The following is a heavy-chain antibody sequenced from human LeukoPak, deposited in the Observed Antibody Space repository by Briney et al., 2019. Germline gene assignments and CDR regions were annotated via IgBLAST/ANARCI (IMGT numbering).Heavy chain of an antibody. Sequence: ASVKVSCKASGYTFTGYYMHWVRQAPGQGLEWMGWINPNSGGTNYAQKFQGRVTMTRDTSISTAYLQWSSLKASDTAMYYCARLPTAGPLRDYYYYMDVWGKGTTVTVSS. J-gene: IGHJ6*03. CDR1: GYTFTGYY. D-gene: IGHD6-19*01. V-gene: IGHV1-2*02. CDR2: INPNSGGT. CDR3: ARLPTAGPLRDYYYYMDV.